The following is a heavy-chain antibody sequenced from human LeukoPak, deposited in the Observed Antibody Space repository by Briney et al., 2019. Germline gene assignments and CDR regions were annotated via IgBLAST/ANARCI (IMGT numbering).Heavy chain of an antibody. Sequence: ASVKVSCKASGYTFTGYHMHWVRQAPGQGLEWMGWINPNSGVTTYAQKFQGRVTMTGDTSTSTAYMELSSLRSEDTAVYYCASGYYYDSSGYYGWLNYWGQGTLVTVSS. CDR1: GYTFTGYH. CDR2: INPNSGVT. J-gene: IGHJ4*02. CDR3: ASGYYYDSSGYYGWLNY. V-gene: IGHV1-2*02. D-gene: IGHD3-22*01.